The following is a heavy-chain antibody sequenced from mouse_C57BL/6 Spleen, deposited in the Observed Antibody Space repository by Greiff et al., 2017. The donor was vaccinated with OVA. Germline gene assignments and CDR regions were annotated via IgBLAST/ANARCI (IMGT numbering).Heavy chain of an antibody. CDR1: GYTFTDYN. Sequence: EVQLQQSGPELVKPGASVKIPCKASGYTFTDYNMAWVKQSHGKSLEWIGDINPNNGGTIYNQKFKGKATLTVDKSSSTAYRELRSLTSEDTAVYYCAREGITAQGWYFDVWGTGTTVTVSS. D-gene: IGHD3-2*02. J-gene: IGHJ1*03. CDR3: AREGITAQGWYFDV. CDR2: INPNNGGT. V-gene: IGHV1-18*01.